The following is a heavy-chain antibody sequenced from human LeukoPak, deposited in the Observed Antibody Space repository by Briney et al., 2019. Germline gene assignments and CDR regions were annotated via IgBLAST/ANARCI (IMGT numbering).Heavy chain of an antibody. CDR2: IIPIFGTA. J-gene: IGHJ5*02. CDR3: ARRAKGDYARWFDP. CDR1: GGTFSSYA. Sequence: ASVKVSCKASGGTFSSYAISWVRQAPGQGLEWMGGIIPIFGTANYAQKFQGRVTITADESTSTAYMELSSLRSEDTAVYYCARRAKGDYARWFDPWGQGTLVTVSS. D-gene: IGHD4-17*01. V-gene: IGHV1-69*01.